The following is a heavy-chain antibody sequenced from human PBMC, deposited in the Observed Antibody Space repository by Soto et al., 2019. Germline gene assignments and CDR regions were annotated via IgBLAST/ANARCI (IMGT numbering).Heavy chain of an antibody. V-gene: IGHV4-31*03. CDR3: ARHRYSYGVYYFDY. D-gene: IGHD5-18*01. Sequence: LSETLSLTCTVSGGSISSGGYYWSWIRQHPGKGLEWIGYIYYSGSTYYNPSLKSRVTISVDTSKNQFSLKLSSVTAADTAVYYCARHRYSYGVYYFDYWGQGTLVTVSS. CDR2: IYYSGST. J-gene: IGHJ4*02. CDR1: GGSISSGGYY.